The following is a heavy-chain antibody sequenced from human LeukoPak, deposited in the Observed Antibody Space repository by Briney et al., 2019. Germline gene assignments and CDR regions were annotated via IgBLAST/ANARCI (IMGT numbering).Heavy chain of an antibody. CDR3: ARADRGYSYGLINWFDP. CDR1: GYTFTGYY. CDR2: INPNSGGT. D-gene: IGHD5-18*01. V-gene: IGHV1-2*02. Sequence: ASVKVSCKASGYTFTGYYMHWVRQAPGQGLEWMGWINPNSGGTNYAQKFQGRVTMTRDTSISTAYMELSRLRSDDTAVYYCARADRGYSYGLINWFDPWGQGTLVTVSS. J-gene: IGHJ5*02.